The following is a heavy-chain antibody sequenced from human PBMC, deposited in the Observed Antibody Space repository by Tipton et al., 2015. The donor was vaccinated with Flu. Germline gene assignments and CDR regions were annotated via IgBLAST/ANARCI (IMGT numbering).Heavy chain of an antibody. CDR1: GFTFSNYS. J-gene: IGHJ4*02. CDR3: ASSNYYDSSGFPDY. Sequence: QLVQSGGGLVKPGGSLRLSCAASGFTFSNYSLNWVRQAPGKGLEWVSTVSTSGRYIYYADSVKGRFTISRDNAKNSLYLQMNSLRAEDTAVYYCASSNYYDSSGFPDYWGQGTLVTVSS. V-gene: IGHV3-21*01. CDR2: VSTSGRYI. D-gene: IGHD3-22*01.